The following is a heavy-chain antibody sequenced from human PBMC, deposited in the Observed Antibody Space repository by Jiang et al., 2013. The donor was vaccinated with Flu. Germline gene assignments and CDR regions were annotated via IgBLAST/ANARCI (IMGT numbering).Heavy chain of an antibody. CDR1: GFTFSSYS. J-gene: IGHJ4*02. V-gene: IGHV3-21*01. CDR2: ISSSSSYI. CDR3: ARDREGYYVHEY. Sequence: VQLVESGGGLVKPGGSLRLSCAASGFTFSSYSMNWVRQAPGKGLEWVSSISSSSSYIYYADSVKGRFTISRDNAKNSLYLQMNSLRAEDTAVYYCARDREGYYVHEYWGQGTLVTVSS. D-gene: IGHD3-10*02.